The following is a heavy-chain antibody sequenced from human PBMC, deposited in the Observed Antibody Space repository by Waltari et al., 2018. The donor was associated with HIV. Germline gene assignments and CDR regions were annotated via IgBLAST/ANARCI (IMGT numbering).Heavy chain of an antibody. CDR2: IYYSGST. Sequence: QVQLQESGPGLVKPSETLSLTCTVSGGSISSYYWSWIRQPPGKGLEWIGYIYYSGSTNYNPSLKGRVTISVDTSENQFSLKLSSVTAADTAVYYCARDGRYSGYDHGMDVWGHGTTVTVSS. D-gene: IGHD5-12*01. CDR1: GGSISSYY. V-gene: IGHV4-59*01. CDR3: ARDGRYSGYDHGMDV. J-gene: IGHJ6*02.